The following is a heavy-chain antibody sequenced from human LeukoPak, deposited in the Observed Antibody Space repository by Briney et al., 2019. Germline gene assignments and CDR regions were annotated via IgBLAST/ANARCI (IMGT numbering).Heavy chain of an antibody. CDR1: GYIFTGYY. V-gene: IGHV1-2*02. J-gene: IGHJ4*02. D-gene: IGHD3-22*01. CDR2: INPNSGGT. CDR3: ARDGYYYDSSGYYYEGEVDY. Sequence: GASVKVSCKASGYIFTGYYMHWMRQAPGQGLEWMGWINPNSGGTNYAQKFQGRVTMTRDTFISTVYMDLSRLRSDDTAVYYCARDGYYYDSSGYYYEGEVDYWGQGTLVTVSS.